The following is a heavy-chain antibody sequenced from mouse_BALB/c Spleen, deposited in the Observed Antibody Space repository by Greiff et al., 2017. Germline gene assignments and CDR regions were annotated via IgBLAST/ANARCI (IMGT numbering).Heavy chain of an antibody. CDR2: TWSGGST. V-gene: IGHV2-4-1*01. CDR1: GFSLTSYG. J-gene: IGHJ3*01. D-gene: IGHD1-1*02. CDR3: ARNDGGNYPVGFAY. Sequence: VQLQQSGPGLVQPSQSLSITCTVSGFSLTSYGVHWVRQSPGKGLEWLGVTWSGGSTDYNAAFISRLSISKDNSKSQVFFKMNSLQADDTAIYYCARNDGGNYPVGFAYWGQGTLVTVSA.